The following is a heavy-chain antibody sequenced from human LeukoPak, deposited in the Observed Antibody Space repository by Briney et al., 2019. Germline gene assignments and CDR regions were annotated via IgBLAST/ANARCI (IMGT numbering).Heavy chain of an antibody. CDR3: ARGSRGIVVVPAAMRQRGWYFDL. Sequence: SGTLSLTCAVYGGSFSGYYWSWIRQPPGKGLEWIGEINHSGSTNYNPSLKSRVTISVDTSKNQFSLKLSSVTAADTAVYYCARGSRGIVVVPAAMRQRGWYFDLWGRGTLVTVSS. CDR1: GGSFSGYY. J-gene: IGHJ2*01. V-gene: IGHV4-34*01. D-gene: IGHD2-2*01. CDR2: INHSGST.